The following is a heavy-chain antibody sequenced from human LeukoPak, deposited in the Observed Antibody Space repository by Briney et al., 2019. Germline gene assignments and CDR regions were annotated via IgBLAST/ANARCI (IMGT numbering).Heavy chain of an antibody. CDR3: AREVLTYYYGSGSAYYFDY. J-gene: IGHJ4*02. D-gene: IGHD3-10*01. V-gene: IGHV1-18*04. CDR2: ISAYNGNT. Sequence: ASVKVSCKASGYTFTSYGISWVRQAPGQGLEWMGWISAYNGNTNYAQKLQGRVTMTTDTSTSTAYMELRSLRSDDTAVYYCAREVLTYYYGSGSAYYFDYWGQGTLVTASS. CDR1: GYTFTSYG.